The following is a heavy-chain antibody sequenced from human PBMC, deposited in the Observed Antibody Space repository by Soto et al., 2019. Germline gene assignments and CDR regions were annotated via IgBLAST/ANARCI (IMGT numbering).Heavy chain of an antibody. CDR1: GFTFSSYG. J-gene: IGHJ6*02. V-gene: IGHV3-33*01. Sequence: GGSLRLSCAASGFTFSSYGMHWVRQAPGKGLEWVAVIWYDGSNKYYGDSVKGRFTISRDNSKNTLYRQMNSLRAEDTAVYYCAGDVGGAISTVYYYYGMDVWGQGTTVTVSS. CDR2: IWYDGSNK. CDR3: AGDVGGAISTVYYYYGMDV. D-gene: IGHD3-16*02.